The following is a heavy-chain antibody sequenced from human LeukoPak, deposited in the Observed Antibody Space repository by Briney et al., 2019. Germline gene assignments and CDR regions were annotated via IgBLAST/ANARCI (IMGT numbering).Heavy chain of an antibody. J-gene: IGHJ4*02. D-gene: IGHD2-21*02. Sequence: GGSLRLSCAACGFTFRSYGMHWARQAPGKGLEWVAVIGYDGRNIQYVDSVKGRFTISRDNSKKTLFLQVSSRRVEDTAVYYCAKDEGSRCGGDCPLDYWGRGTLVTVSS. CDR3: AKDEGSRCGGDCPLDY. V-gene: IGHV3-30*18. CDR2: IGYDGRNI. CDR1: GFTFRSYG.